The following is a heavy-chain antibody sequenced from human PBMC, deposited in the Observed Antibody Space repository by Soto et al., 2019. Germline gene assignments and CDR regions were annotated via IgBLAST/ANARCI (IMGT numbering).Heavy chain of an antibody. CDR3: ARVHHITMIVVAPRYYGMDV. V-gene: IGHV4-30-4*01. Sequence: PSETLSLTCTVSGGSISSGDYYWSWIRQPPGKGLEWIGYIYYSGSTYYNPSLKSRVTISVDTSKNQFPLKLSSVTAADTAVYYCARVHHITMIVVAPRYYGMDVWGQGTTVTVSS. J-gene: IGHJ6*02. D-gene: IGHD3-22*01. CDR1: GGSISSGDYY. CDR2: IYYSGST.